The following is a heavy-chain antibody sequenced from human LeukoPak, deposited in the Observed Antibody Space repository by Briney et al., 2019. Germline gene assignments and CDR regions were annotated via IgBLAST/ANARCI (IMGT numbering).Heavy chain of an antibody. CDR1: GYTFTSYA. D-gene: IGHD2-21*02. J-gene: IGHJ4*02. CDR2: INTGNGNT. CDR3: ARNTETAIPLPYYFDY. V-gene: IGHV1-3*04. Sequence: ASVKVSCKASGYTFTSYAMHWVRQAPGQRLECMGGINTGNGNTKYSQKFQGRVTITRDTSASTAYMDLSNLRSEDTAVYYCARNTETAIPLPYYFDYWGQGTLVTVSS.